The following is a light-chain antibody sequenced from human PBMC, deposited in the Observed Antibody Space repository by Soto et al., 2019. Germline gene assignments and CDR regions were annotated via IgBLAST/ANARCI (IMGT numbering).Light chain of an antibody. CDR1: QSVSTN. V-gene: IGKV3-15*01. CDR2: GAS. CDR3: QQYDDWPLT. Sequence: ETVMRQSPATLSVSPGECATLSCRASQSVSTNLAWYQQKRGQAPRLLIYGASARATGIPARFSGSGSGTEFTLTISSLQSEDFAVYYCQQYDDWPLTFGGGTKVDNK. J-gene: IGKJ4*01.